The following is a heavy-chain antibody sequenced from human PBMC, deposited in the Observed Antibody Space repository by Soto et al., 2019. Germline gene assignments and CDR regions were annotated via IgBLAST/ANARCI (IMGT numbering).Heavy chain of an antibody. Sequence: QVQLVESGGGVVQPGRSLRLSCVASGFTFSSYAMHWVRQAPGKGLEWVAVISYDGSNKYYADSVKGRFTISRDNSKNTLYLQMNSLRAEDTAVYYCAREKGGEWELLFDYWGQGTLVTVSS. CDR1: GFTFSSYA. J-gene: IGHJ4*02. D-gene: IGHD1-26*01. CDR2: ISYDGSNK. V-gene: IGHV3-30-3*01. CDR3: AREKGGEWELLFDY.